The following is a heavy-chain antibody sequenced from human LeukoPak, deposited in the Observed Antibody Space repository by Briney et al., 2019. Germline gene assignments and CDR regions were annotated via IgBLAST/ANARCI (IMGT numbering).Heavy chain of an antibody. CDR3: ARGSSSWYGGFDY. CDR1: GFSMSSGSYY. D-gene: IGHD6-13*01. J-gene: IGHJ4*02. CDR2: IYSSGST. V-gene: IGHV4-61*09. Sequence: SETLSLTCTVSGFSMSSGSYYWTWIRQPAGKGLEWIGHIYSSGSTNYNPSLKRRVTMSVDTSKNQFSLKLTSVTAADTAVYSCARGSSSWYGGFDYWGQGTPVTVSS.